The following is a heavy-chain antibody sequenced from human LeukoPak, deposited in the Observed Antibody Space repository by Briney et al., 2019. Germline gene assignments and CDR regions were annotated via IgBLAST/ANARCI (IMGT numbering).Heavy chain of an antibody. J-gene: IGHJ4*02. CDR2: INHSGST. Sequence: NPSETLSLTCAVYGGSFSGYYWSWIRQPPGKGLEWIGEINHSGSTNYNPSLKSRVTISVDTSKNQFSLKLNSVTAADTAVYYCARRDSSGYGADYWGQGTLVTVSS. CDR1: GGSFSGYY. V-gene: IGHV4-34*01. D-gene: IGHD3-22*01. CDR3: ARRDSSGYGADY.